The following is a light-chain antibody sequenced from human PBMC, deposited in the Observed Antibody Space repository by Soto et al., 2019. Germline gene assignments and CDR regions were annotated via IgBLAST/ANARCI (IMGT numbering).Light chain of an antibody. CDR2: DAS. CDR1: QSVSSY. CDR3: QQRTNWPLIS. Sequence: LTQHAANLALSPKGIAPRARSASQSVSSYLAWYQQKPGQAPRLLIYDASNRATGIPARFSGSGSGTDFTLTVSRLEHEDFAVYYCQQRTNWPLISLGEGTRLEIK. V-gene: IGKV3-11*01. J-gene: IGKJ5*01.